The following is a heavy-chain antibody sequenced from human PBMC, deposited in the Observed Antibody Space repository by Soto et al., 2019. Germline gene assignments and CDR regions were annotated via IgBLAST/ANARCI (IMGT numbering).Heavy chain of an antibody. Sequence: PSETLSLTCAVYGGSFSGYYWSWIRQPPGKGLEWIGEVNHSGSTNYNPSLKSRVTISVDTSKNQFSLKLSSVTAADTAVYYCASLPTPYYYYYGMDVWGQGTTVTVSS. CDR3: ASLPTPYYYYYGMDV. J-gene: IGHJ6*02. CDR1: GGSFSGYY. CDR2: VNHSGST. V-gene: IGHV4-34*01.